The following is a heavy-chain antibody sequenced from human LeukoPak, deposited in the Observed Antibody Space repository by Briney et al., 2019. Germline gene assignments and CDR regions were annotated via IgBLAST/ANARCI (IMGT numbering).Heavy chain of an antibody. CDR1: GYTFTGYY. Sequence: ASVKVSCKASGYTFTGYYMHWVRQAPGQGLEWMGWINPNSGGTNYAQKFQGRVTMTRDTSISTAYMELSRLRSDDTAVYYCARDLRSGSGWYWGFDYWGQGTLVTVSS. V-gene: IGHV1-2*02. J-gene: IGHJ4*02. D-gene: IGHD6-19*01. CDR2: INPNSGGT. CDR3: ARDLRSGSGWYWGFDY.